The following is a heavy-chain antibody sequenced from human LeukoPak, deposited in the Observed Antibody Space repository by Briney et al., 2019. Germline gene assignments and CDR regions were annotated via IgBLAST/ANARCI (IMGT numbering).Heavy chain of an antibody. J-gene: IGHJ3*02. CDR2: ISSSSSYI. V-gene: IGHV3-21*01. D-gene: IGHD3-3*01. Sequence: GGSLRLSCAASGFTFSSYSMNWVRQAPGKGLEWVSTISSSSSYIYYADSVKGRFTISRDNAKNSLYLQMNSLRAEDTAVYYCARDYDFWSGYYPDDIWGQGTMVTVSS. CDR3: ARDYDFWSGYYPDDI. CDR1: GFTFSSYS.